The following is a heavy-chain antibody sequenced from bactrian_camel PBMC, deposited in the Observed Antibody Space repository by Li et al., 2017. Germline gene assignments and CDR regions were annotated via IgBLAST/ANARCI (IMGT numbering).Heavy chain of an antibody. V-gene: IGHV3S40*01. Sequence: VQLVESGGGSVQAGGSLTLNCTASQYTRCLGWFRQAPGKEREGVAGIYVGDTNTYYRDSVKGRFTISLDAAKNTLYLQMDTLRPEDTAMYYCAASLGKAYCHEAFFLIRQRPNFGIVGQGTQVTVS. D-gene: IGHD5*01. J-gene: IGHJ4*01. CDR1: QYTRCL. CDR2: IYVGDTNT.